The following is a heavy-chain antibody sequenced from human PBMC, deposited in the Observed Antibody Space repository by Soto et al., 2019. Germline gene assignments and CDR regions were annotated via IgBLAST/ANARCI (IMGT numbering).Heavy chain of an antibody. J-gene: IGHJ3*02. Sequence: GGSLRLSCAASGFTFSSYSMNWVRQAPGKGLEWVSYISSSSSTIYYADSVKGRFTISRDNAKNSLYLQMNSLRDEDTAVYYCARDQGYDGIAAAGPLLDAFDIWGQGTMVTVSS. D-gene: IGHD6-13*01. V-gene: IGHV3-48*02. CDR1: GFTFSSYS. CDR3: ARDQGYDGIAAAGPLLDAFDI. CDR2: ISSSSSTI.